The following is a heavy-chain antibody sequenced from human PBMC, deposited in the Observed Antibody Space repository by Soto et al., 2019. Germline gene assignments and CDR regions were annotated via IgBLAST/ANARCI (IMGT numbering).Heavy chain of an antibody. CDR2: IYYSGST. J-gene: IGHJ4*02. V-gene: IGHV4-59*08. CDR3: AGGYCTNGVCYRVPFDY. Sequence: PSETLSLTCTVSGGSISSYYWSWIRQPPGKGLEWIGYIYYSGSTNYNPSLKSRVTISVDTSKNQFSLKLSSVTAADTAVYYCAGGYCTNGVCYRVPFDYWGQGTLVTVSS. CDR1: GGSISSYY. D-gene: IGHD2-8*01.